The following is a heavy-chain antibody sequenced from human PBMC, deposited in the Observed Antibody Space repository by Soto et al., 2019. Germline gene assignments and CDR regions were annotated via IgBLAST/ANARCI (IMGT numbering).Heavy chain of an antibody. V-gene: IGHV3-15*07. J-gene: IGHJ4*02. Sequence: EVQLVESGGGLVKPGGSLRLSCAASGFTFSNAWMNWVRQAPGKGLEWVGRIKSKTDGGTTDYAAPVKGRFTISRDESKNTLYLQMNSLKTDDTAVYYCTTWYYYDSSGYFNWGQGTLVTVSS. D-gene: IGHD3-22*01. CDR1: GFTFSNAW. CDR3: TTWYYYDSSGYFN. CDR2: IKSKTDGGTT.